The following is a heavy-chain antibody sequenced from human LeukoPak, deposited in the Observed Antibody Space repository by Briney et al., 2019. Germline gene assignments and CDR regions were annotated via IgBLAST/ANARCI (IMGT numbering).Heavy chain of an antibody. V-gene: IGHV3-21*01. Sequence: GGSLRLSCAASGFTFSSHGMNWVRQAPGKGLEWVSGISPSGGITYYTDSVKGRFTISRDNAKNSLYLQMNSLRAEDTAVYYCASLYSSSWYLASEYFQHWGQGTLVTVSS. D-gene: IGHD6-13*01. CDR2: ISPSGGIT. J-gene: IGHJ1*01. CDR3: ASLYSSSWYLASEYFQH. CDR1: GFTFSSHG.